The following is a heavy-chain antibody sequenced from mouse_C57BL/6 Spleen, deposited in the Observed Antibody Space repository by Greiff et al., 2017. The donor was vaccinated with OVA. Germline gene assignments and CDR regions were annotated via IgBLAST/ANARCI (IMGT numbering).Heavy chain of an antibody. CDR3: TREGVYYGSRYYFDY. CDR1: GYTFPDYE. D-gene: IGHD1-1*01. J-gene: IGHJ2*01. Sequence: VKLMESGAELVRPGASVTLSCKASGYTFPDYEMHWVKQTPVHGLEWIGAIDPETGGTAYNQKFKGKAILTADKSSSTAYMELRSLTSEDSAVYYCTREGVYYGSRYYFDYWGQGTTLTVSS. CDR2: IDPETGGT. V-gene: IGHV1-15*01.